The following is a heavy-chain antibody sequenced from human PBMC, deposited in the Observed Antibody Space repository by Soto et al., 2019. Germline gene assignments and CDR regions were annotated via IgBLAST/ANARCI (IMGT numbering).Heavy chain of an antibody. Sequence: GGSLRLSCAASGFTFNTYNMNWVRQAPGQGLEWVSFISSSSKTIYYADPVKGRFTISSDNAKNSLYLQMNRLRDEDTAVYYCAVFEASGPLDVWGQGTTVTVSS. V-gene: IGHV3-48*02. CDR1: GFTFNTYN. D-gene: IGHD3-10*01. CDR2: ISSSSKTI. J-gene: IGHJ6*02. CDR3: AVFEASGPLDV.